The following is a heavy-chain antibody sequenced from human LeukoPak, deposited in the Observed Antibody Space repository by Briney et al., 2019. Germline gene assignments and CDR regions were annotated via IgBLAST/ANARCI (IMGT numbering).Heavy chain of an antibody. CDR2: IYYSGST. Sequence: PSVTLSLTCTLSGASISTYYWSWIRRPPGKGLEWIGYIYYSGSTNYNPSLKSRVTISVDTSKNQFSLKLSSVTAADTAVYYCARSYCRSSSCYAKTLFDLWGQGILVTVSS. V-gene: IGHV4-59*01. D-gene: IGHD2-2*01. CDR1: GASISTYY. CDR3: ARSYCRSSSCYAKTLFDL. J-gene: IGHJ4*02.